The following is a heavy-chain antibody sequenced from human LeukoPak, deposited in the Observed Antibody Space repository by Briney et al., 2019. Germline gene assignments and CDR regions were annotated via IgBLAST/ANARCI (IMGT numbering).Heavy chain of an antibody. V-gene: IGHV4-34*01. Sequence: SETLSLTCAVYGGSFSGYYWSWIRQPPGKGLEWIGEINHSGSTNYNPSLKGRVTISVDTSKNQFSLKLSSVTAADTAVYYCARGKCSSTSCYARGWFDPWGRGTLVTVSS. D-gene: IGHD2-2*01. CDR1: GGSFSGYY. J-gene: IGHJ5*02. CDR2: INHSGST. CDR3: ARGKCSSTSCYARGWFDP.